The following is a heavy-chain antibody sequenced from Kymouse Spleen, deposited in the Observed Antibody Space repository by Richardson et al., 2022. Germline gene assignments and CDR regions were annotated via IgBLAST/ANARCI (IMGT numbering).Heavy chain of an antibody. CDR2: IYPGDSDT. Sequence: EVQLVQSGAEVKKPGESLKISCKGSGYSFTSYWIGWVRQMPGKGLEWMGIIYPGDSDTRYSPSFQGQVTISADKSISTAYLQWSSLKASDTAMYYCARGYYDILTGPYYYYYGMDVWGQGTTVTVSS. CDR3: ARGYYDILTGPYYYYYGMDV. D-gene: IGHD3-9*01. V-gene: IGHV5-51*01. CDR1: GYSFTSYW. J-gene: IGHJ6*02.